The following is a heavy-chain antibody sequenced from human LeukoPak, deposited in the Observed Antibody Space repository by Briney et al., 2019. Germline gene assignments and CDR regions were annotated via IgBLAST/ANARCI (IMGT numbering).Heavy chain of an antibody. CDR1: GFTFTSSA. CDR2: IVVGSGNT. D-gene: IGHD4-17*01. J-gene: IGHJ3*02. CDR3: AAPADYGDYSTYDAFDI. Sequence: SVKVSCKASGFTFTSSAMQWVRQARGQRLEWIGWIVVGSGNTNYALKFQERVTITRDMSTSTAYMELSSLRSEDTAVYYCAAPADYGDYSTYDAFDIWGQGTMVTVSS. V-gene: IGHV1-58*02.